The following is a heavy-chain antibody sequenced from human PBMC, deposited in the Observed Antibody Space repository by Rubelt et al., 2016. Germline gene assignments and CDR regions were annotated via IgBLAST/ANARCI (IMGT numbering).Heavy chain of an antibody. CDR3: ARDHSSGWYLEGFFDY. D-gene: IGHD6-19*01. CDR2: IYHSGST. Sequence: QVQLQESGPGLVKPSETLSLTCTVSGYSISSGYYWGWIRQPPGKGLEWIGSIYHSGSTYYNPSLKSRVPISVGTSKNPFSLKLGSVTAADTAVYYFARDHSSGWYLEGFFDYWGQGTLVTVSS. V-gene: IGHV4-38-2*02. J-gene: IGHJ4*02. CDR1: GYSISSGYY.